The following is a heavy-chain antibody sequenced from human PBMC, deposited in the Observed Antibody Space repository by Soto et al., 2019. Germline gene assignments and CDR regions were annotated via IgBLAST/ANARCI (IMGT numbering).Heavy chain of an antibody. V-gene: IGHV4-4*02. CDR3: ARDQGSHPGV. D-gene: IGHD1-26*01. Sequence: SETLSLTCAVSGGSISSDNWWRWVRQPPGKGLEWIGEIYHSGSTNYNPSLKSRVTMSVVPSKNLFSLTLNSVTAADTAFYYCARDQGSHPGVWGQGNLVT. CDR1: GGSISSDNW. CDR2: IYHSGST. J-gene: IGHJ4*02.